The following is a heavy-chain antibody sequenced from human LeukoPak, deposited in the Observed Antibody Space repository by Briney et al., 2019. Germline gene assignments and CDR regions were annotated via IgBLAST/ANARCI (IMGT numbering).Heavy chain of an antibody. CDR2: IYYSGST. Sequence: SETLSLTCTVSGGSISSYYWSWIRHPPGKGLERIGYIYYSGSTNYNPSLRSRVTISVDASKNQFSLKLSSVTAADTAVYYCARQGYSAYEILDYWGQGTLVTVSS. CDR1: GGSISSYY. V-gene: IGHV4-59*08. J-gene: IGHJ4*02. D-gene: IGHD5-12*01. CDR3: ARQGYSAYEILDY.